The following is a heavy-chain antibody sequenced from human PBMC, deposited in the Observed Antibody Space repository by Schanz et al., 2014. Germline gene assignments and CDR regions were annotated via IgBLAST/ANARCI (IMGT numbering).Heavy chain of an antibody. Sequence: QAQVVESGGGVVQPGRSLRLSCAASGFTFNFYGIHWVRQAPGKGLEWVTVISYDGSNKYYADSVKGRFTISRDNAKNSLYRQMNSLRAEDTAVYYCAGAVATIRADSFDIWGQGTMVAVSS. V-gene: IGHV3-30*03. CDR1: GFTFNFYG. CDR3: AGAVATIRADSFDI. CDR2: ISYDGSNK. J-gene: IGHJ3*02. D-gene: IGHD5-12*01.